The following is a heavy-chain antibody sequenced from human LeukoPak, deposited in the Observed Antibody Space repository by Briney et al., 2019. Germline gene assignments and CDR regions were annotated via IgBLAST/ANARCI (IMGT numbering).Heavy chain of an antibody. V-gene: IGHV4-39*01. Sequence: SETLSLTCTVSGGSISSSSYYWGWIRQPPGKGLEWIGSIYYSGSTYCNPSLKSRVTISVDTSKNQFSLKLSSVTAADTAVYYCARIPRFGVVNACWGQGTLVTVSS. CDR2: IYYSGST. J-gene: IGHJ4*02. CDR3: ARIPRFGVVNAC. CDR1: GGSISSSSYY. D-gene: IGHD3-3*01.